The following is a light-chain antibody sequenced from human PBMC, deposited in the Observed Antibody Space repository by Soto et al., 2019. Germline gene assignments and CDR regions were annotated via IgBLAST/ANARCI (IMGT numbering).Light chain of an antibody. J-gene: IGLJ2*01. CDR1: SSNIENNA. Sequence: QSVLTQPPSVSEAPRQRVTISCSGSSSNIENNAVNWYQQLPGKAPKLLIYYDDLLPSVVSDRFSGSKSGTSASLAISGLQSEDEADYYCAAWDDSLNGVIFGGGTKLTVL. CDR2: YDD. V-gene: IGLV1-36*01. CDR3: AAWDDSLNGVI.